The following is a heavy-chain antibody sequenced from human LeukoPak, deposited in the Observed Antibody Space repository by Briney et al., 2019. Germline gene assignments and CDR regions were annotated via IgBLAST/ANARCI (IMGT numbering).Heavy chain of an antibody. CDR1: GFTFRRYG. J-gene: IGHJ4*02. CDR2: VSDSGRNT. D-gene: IGHD3-22*01. CDR3: AREYHDSSGYLDY. Sequence: PGGSLRLSCAASGFTFRRYGMTWVRQAPGKGPDWVSSVSDSGRNTYYADSVKGRFTISRDNSRNTLCLQMNSLRAEDTAVYYCAREYHDSSGYLDYWGQGTLVTVSS. V-gene: IGHV3-23*01.